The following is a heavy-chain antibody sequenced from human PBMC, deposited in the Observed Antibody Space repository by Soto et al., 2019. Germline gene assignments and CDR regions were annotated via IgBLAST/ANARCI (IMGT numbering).Heavy chain of an antibody. CDR3: ARDCGASCRAPDSYYYYGMDV. Sequence: GGAPRLSCAASGFTFRDYYMSWIRPAPGEGVGWGSYISSSGSTIYYADSVKGRFTISRDNAKNSLYLQMSSLRSEDTAVYYCARDCGASCRAPDSYYYYGMDVWGQGTTVTVSS. V-gene: IGHV3-11*01. CDR1: GFTFRDYY. CDR2: ISSSGSTI. J-gene: IGHJ6*02. D-gene: IGHD2-2*01.